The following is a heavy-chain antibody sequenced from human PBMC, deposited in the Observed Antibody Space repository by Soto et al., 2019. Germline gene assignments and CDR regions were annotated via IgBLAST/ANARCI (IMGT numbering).Heavy chain of an antibody. Sequence: EVQLLESGGGLVQPGGSLRLSCAASEFTFSSYSMIWVRQAPGNGLEWVSGVNGGGDITYYAESVKGRFTITRDNSKNTLYLQMNSLGAEVTAVFYCARGHFGVTMDVWGQGATVTVSS. V-gene: IGHV3-23*01. D-gene: IGHD3-3*01. CDR2: VNGGGDIT. J-gene: IGHJ6*02. CDR1: EFTFSSYS. CDR3: ARGHFGVTMDV.